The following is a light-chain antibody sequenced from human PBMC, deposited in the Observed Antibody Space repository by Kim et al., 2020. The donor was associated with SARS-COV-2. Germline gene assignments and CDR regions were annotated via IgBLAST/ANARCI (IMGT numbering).Light chain of an antibody. CDR3: QHYNAYPVS. V-gene: IGKV1-5*03. CDR2: KVS. J-gene: IGKJ2*01. CDR1: QSISSW. Sequence: DIQLTQSPSTLSASVGEGVTITCRASQSISSWLAWYQQKPGKAPKLLMYKVSILEGGVSSRFSGSGSGTEFTLTISTLQPDDFATYYCQHYNAYPVSFGQGTKLEI.